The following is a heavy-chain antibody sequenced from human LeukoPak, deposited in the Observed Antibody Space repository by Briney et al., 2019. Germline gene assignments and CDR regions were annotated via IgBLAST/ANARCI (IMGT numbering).Heavy chain of an antibody. D-gene: IGHD3-10*01. CDR1: GYTFTGYY. V-gene: IGHV1-2*02. J-gene: IGHJ5*02. CDR3: ARDRGITMVRGTKNWFDP. CDR2: INPNSGGT. Sequence: GASVKVSCKASGYTFTGYYMHWVRQAPGQGLEWMGWINPNSGGTNYAQKFQGRVTMTRDTSISTAYMELSRLRSDDTAVYYCARDRGITMVRGTKNWFDPWGQGTLVTVSS.